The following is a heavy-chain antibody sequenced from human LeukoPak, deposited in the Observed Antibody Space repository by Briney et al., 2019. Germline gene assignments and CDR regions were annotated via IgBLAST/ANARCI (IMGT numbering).Heavy chain of an antibody. D-gene: IGHD3-9*01. Sequence: PSQTLSLTCSVSGGSISSGGSYWSWIRQHPGKGLEWIGYIYHSGSTYYNPSLKSRVTISVDRSKNQFSLKLSSVTAADTAVYYCARGPDYDILTGYTTPFDYWGQGTLVTVSS. CDR2: IYHSGST. V-gene: IGHV4-30-2*01. CDR3: ARGPDYDILTGYTTPFDY. CDR1: GGSISSGGSY. J-gene: IGHJ4*02.